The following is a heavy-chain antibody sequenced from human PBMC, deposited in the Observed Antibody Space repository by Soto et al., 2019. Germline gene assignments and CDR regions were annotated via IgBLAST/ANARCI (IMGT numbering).Heavy chain of an antibody. J-gene: IGHJ4*02. CDR2: FDPEDGET. V-gene: IGHV1-24*01. Sequence: ASVKLSCKVSGYTLTELAMHWVRQAPGKGLEWMGGFDPEDGETIYAQKFQGRVTMTEDTSTDTAYMELSSLRSEDTAVYYCATGPLRYFDWSCLDYWGQGTLVTVSS. CDR1: GYTLTELA. D-gene: IGHD3-9*01. CDR3: ATGPLRYFDWSCLDY.